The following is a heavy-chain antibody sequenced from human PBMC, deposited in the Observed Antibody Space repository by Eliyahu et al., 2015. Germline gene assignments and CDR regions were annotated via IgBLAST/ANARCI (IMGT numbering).Heavy chain of an antibody. V-gene: IGHV5-51*03. CDR3: ARLEPVRGAEYFRH. Sequence: EVQLVQSGAEVKKPGESLKISCQVFGHSFTTYWIGWVRQMPRGGLEWMGIIYPGDSDTRYSPSFRGQVTISADKSISTAYLQWSSLKASDTAMYYCARLEPVRGAEYFRHWGQGTLVTVSS. J-gene: IGHJ1*01. CDR2: IYPGDSDT. CDR1: GHSFTTYW.